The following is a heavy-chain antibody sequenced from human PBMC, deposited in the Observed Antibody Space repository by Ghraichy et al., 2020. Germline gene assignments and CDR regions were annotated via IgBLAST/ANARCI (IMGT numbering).Heavy chain of an antibody. J-gene: IGHJ3*02. CDR1: GYTFTSYA. CDR3: ATGYCTGGVCRLDAFDI. V-gene: IGHV1-3*01. CDR2: INAGNGNT. D-gene: IGHD2-8*02. Sequence: ASVKVSCKASGYTFTSYAMHWVRQAPGQRLEWMGWINAGNGNTKYSQKFQGRVTITRDTFASTAYMELSSLRSEDTAVYYCATGYCTGGVCRLDAFDIWGQGTMVTVSS.